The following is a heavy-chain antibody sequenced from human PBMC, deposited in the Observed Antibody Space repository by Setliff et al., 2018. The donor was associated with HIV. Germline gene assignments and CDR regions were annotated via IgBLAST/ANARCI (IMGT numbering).Heavy chain of an antibody. J-gene: IGHJ5*02. V-gene: IGHV4-38-2*01. CDR3: ARGELLPGWFDP. D-gene: IGHD1-26*01. Sequence: LSLTCAVSFYSISSSGYYWGWLRQPPGKGLEWIGSIYHSGSTYYNPSLKSRVTISVDTSKNQFSLKLSSVTAADTAVYYCARGELLPGWFDPWGQGTLVTVSS. CDR2: IYHSGST. CDR1: FYSISSSGYY.